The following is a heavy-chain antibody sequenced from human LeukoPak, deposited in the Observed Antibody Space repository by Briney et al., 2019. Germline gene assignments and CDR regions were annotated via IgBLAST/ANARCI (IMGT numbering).Heavy chain of an antibody. CDR2: ISGSGGST. V-gene: IGHV3-23*01. Sequence: PRGSLRLSCAASGFTFSSYAMHWVRQAPGKGLEWVSAISGSGGSTYYADSVKGRFTISRDNSKNTLYLQMNSLRAEDTAVYYCAKRMVQLWSPFDYWGQGTLVTVSS. J-gene: IGHJ4*02. D-gene: IGHD5-18*01. CDR3: AKRMVQLWSPFDY. CDR1: GFTFSSYA.